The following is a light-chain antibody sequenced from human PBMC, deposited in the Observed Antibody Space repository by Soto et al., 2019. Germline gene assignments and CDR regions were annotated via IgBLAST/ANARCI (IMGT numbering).Light chain of an antibody. V-gene: IGKV1-17*01. J-gene: IGKJ1*01. CDR2: AAS. CDR1: QNINNY. CDR3: LQHNRYPPT. Sequence: DIQVTQSPSSLSASVGDRVTITCRASQNINNYLNWYQQKPGKAPKLLIYAASSLQSGVPSRFSGSGSGTEFTLTISSLQPEDFATYYCLQHNRYPPTFGQGTKVDIK.